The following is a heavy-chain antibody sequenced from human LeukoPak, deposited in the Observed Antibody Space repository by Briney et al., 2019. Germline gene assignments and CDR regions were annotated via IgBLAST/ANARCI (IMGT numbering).Heavy chain of an antibody. D-gene: IGHD2-15*01. CDR3: ARHTLVAASSFDC. J-gene: IGHJ4*02. V-gene: IGHV4-59*08. Sequence: SETLSLTCTASGGSISSYYWSWIRHPPGKGLEWIGYIYYSGSTNYNPSLKSRVTISVDTSKNQISLKLRSVTAADTAVYYCARHTLVAASSFDCWGQGTLVTVSS. CDR1: GGSISSYY. CDR2: IYYSGST.